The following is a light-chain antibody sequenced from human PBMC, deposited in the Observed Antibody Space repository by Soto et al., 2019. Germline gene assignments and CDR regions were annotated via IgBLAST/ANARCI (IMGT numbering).Light chain of an antibody. Sequence: DIQMTQSPSSLSASVGDRVTITCRASQSIRSSLNWYQQKPGKAPKLLISAASSLQSGVPSRFSGSGSGTEFTLTISSRQPEDVAAYYGQQSYSTPLTFGGGTKVEIK. CDR2: AAS. CDR1: QSIRSS. V-gene: IGKV1-39*01. J-gene: IGKJ4*01. CDR3: QQSYSTPLT.